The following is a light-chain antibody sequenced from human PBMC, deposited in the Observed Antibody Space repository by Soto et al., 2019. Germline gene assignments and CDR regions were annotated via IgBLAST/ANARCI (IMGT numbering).Light chain of an antibody. J-gene: IGLJ2*01. CDR3: SSYTSSSILV. Sequence: QSALTQPASVSGSPGQSITISCIGSSSDVGGYNYVSWYQQHPGKAPKLMIYEVTNRPSGVSNRFSGSKSGNSASLTISGLQAEDEADYYCSSYTSSSILVFGGGPKVTVL. CDR2: EVT. V-gene: IGLV2-14*01. CDR1: SSDVGGYNY.